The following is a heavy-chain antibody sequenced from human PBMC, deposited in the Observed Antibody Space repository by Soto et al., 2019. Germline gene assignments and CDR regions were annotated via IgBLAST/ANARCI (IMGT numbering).Heavy chain of an antibody. V-gene: IGHV4-59*01. CDR1: GGSISNYY. J-gene: IGHJ4*02. Sequence: PSETLSLTCSVSGGSISNYYWSWIRQPPGKGLEWIGYIYHSGSTKYNPSLKSRVTMSMDTSKNQVSLNLTSLTAADTAIYYCARANWYSEYWGQGTLVTVSS. D-gene: IGHD7-27*01. CDR3: ARANWYSEY. CDR2: IYHSGST.